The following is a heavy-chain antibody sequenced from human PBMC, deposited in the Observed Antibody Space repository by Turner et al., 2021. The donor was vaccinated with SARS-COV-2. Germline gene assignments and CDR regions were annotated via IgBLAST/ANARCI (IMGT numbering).Heavy chain of an antibody. CDR2: IIPIFGTA. V-gene: IGHV1-69*01. J-gene: IGHJ4*02. CDR1: GGTFSTYA. Sequence: QVQLVQSGAEVKKPGSSVKVSCKASGGTFSTYAITWVGQAPGQGLEWMGGIIPIFGTANDAKKFQGKVTITADESTSTASMGLSSLRSEDTAVYYCARVGVGGSSWPKDFDYWGQGTLVTVSS. CDR3: ARVGVGGSSWPKDFDY. D-gene: IGHD6-13*01.